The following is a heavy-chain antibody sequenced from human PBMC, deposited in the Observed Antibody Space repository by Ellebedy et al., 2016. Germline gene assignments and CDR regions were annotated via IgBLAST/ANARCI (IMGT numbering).Heavy chain of an antibody. D-gene: IGHD6-19*01. CDR3: AKGTQWLGRSCFDH. J-gene: IGHJ4*02. CDR1: GFTFSRYD. CDR2: ISRSDDAA. V-gene: IGHV3-23*01. Sequence: GESLKISCATSGFTFSRYDMGWVRQAPGKGLEWVSAISRSDDAAYYAESAKGRFTFSRDNSKNTLYLHMNSLRVEDTAAYYCAKGTQWLGRSCFDHWGQGILVTVSS.